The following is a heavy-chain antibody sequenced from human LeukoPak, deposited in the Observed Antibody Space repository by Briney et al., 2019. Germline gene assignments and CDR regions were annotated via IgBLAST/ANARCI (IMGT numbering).Heavy chain of an antibody. CDR1: GYTFTSYD. Sequence: ASVKVSCKASGYTFTSYDINWVRQATGQGLEWMGWMNPNSCNTGYAQKFQGRVTMTRKTSINTAYMELSSLRSEDTAVYYCARGFAKWLVQGEDYWGQGPLVTVSS. CDR2: MNPNSCNT. D-gene: IGHD6-19*01. CDR3: ARGFAKWLVQGEDY. V-gene: IGHV1-8*01. J-gene: IGHJ4*02.